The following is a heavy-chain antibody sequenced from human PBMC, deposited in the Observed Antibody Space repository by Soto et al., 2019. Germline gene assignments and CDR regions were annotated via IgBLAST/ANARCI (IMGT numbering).Heavy chain of an antibody. CDR2: ISGSGGNT. V-gene: IGHV3-23*01. Sequence: EVQLLESGGGLIQPGGSLRLSCAASGFTFSSYAMSWVRQAPGKGLEWVSGISGSGGNTYYADSVKGRFTISRDNSKNTLYLQLNSLRAEDSAVYYCAKEGPESSRSSLYWFNYWGPGTLVTVSS. J-gene: IGHJ4*02. CDR3: AKEGPESSRSSLYWFNY. D-gene: IGHD2-8*02. CDR1: GFTFSSYA.